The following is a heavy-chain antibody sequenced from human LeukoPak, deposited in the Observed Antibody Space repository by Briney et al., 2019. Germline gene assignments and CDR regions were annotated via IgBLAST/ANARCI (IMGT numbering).Heavy chain of an antibody. V-gene: IGHV4-39*02. D-gene: IGHD3-10*01. CDR1: GGSTNTSHY. CDR3: ARVWFGSSAGWFGP. J-gene: IGHJ5*02. CDR2: IYYSGST. Sequence: SETLSLTCTVSGGSTNTSHYWAWIRQPPGKRLEWIGSIYYSGSTDYSPSLRRRVTISVDTSKNQFSLKLSSVTAADTAVYYCARVWFGSSAGWFGPWGQGTLVTVSP.